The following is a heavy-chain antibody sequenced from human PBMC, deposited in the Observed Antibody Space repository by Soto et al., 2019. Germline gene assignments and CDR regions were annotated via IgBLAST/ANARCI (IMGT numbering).Heavy chain of an antibody. CDR1: GFTFSRYS. CDR3: ASAVECSTTSCIR. Sequence: EVQLVESGGGLVQPGGSLRLSCAASGFTFSRYSMNWVRQAPGKGLEWVSYISSSSNSIYYADSVKGRFTISRDNAKNSVHLQMNSLRAEDTAVYYCASAVECSTTSCIRWDQRTLVSVSS. V-gene: IGHV3-48*01. J-gene: IGHJ4*02. CDR2: ISSSSNSI. D-gene: IGHD2-2*01.